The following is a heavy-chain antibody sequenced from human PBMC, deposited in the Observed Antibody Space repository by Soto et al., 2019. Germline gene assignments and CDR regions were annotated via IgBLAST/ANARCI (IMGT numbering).Heavy chain of an antibody. CDR3: AKTPRITMVRGRNWFDP. J-gene: IGHJ5*02. Sequence: GGSLRLSCAASGFTFSSYAMSWVRQAPGKGLEWVSAISGSGGSTYYADSVKGRFTISRDNSKNTLYLQMNSLRAEDTAVYYCAKTPRITMVRGRNWFDPWGQGTLVTVSS. CDR1: GFTFSSYA. D-gene: IGHD3-10*01. CDR2: ISGSGGST. V-gene: IGHV3-23*01.